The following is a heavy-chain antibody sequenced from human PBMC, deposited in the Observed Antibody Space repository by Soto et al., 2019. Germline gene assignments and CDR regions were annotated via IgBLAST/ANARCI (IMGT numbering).Heavy chain of an antibody. D-gene: IGHD6-19*01. CDR2: IYYSGST. Sequence: SQTLSLTCTVSDGSISRYYWSWIRQPPGKGLEWIGYIYYSGSTNYNPSLKSRVTISVDTSKNQFSLKLSSVTAADTAVYYCARKYSSGWTFDYWGQGTLVTVSS. J-gene: IGHJ4*02. CDR3: ARKYSSGWTFDY. CDR1: DGSISRYY. V-gene: IGHV4-59*01.